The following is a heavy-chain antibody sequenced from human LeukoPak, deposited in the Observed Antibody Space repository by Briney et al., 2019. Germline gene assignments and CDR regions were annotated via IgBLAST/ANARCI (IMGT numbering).Heavy chain of an antibody. D-gene: IGHD3-16*01. J-gene: IGHJ5*02. Sequence: GASVKVSCKASGYTFTGYYMHWVRQAPGQGLEWMGIINPSDGSANYAQKFQGRVTMTRDTSTSTVYMELSSLRSEDTAVYYCARDGGLVKRVANNWFDPWGQGTLVTVSS. CDR3: ARDGGLVKRVANNWFDP. CDR2: INPSDGSA. V-gene: IGHV1-46*01. CDR1: GYTFTGYY.